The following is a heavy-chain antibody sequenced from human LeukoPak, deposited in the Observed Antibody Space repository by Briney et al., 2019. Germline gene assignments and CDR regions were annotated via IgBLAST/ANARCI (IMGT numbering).Heavy chain of an antibody. Sequence: ASVKVSCKASGGTFSSYAITWVRQAPGQGLEWMGWISGYNGKTKYAQKLQDRVTMTTDTSTTTAYMELRSLRSDDTAVYYCARDNSVRDEAWWFNPWGQGTLVTVSS. CDR3: ARDNSVRDEAWWFNP. CDR2: ISGYNGKT. V-gene: IGHV1-18*01. CDR1: GGTFSSYA. D-gene: IGHD5-24*01. J-gene: IGHJ5*02.